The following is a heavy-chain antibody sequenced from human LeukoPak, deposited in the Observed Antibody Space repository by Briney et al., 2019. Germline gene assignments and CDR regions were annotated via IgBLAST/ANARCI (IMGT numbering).Heavy chain of an antibody. V-gene: IGHV5-51*01. CDR3: ARPSAYGEDAFDV. CDR1: GYIFTNYW. J-gene: IGHJ3*01. D-gene: IGHD2-21*01. Sequence: GESLKISCKGSGYIFTNYWIGWVRQMPGKGLEWMGIIYPDDSDTRYSPSFRGQVTFSADKSISTAYLQWSSLKASDNAMYYCARPSAYGEDAFDVWGQGTLVTVSS. CDR2: IYPDDSDT.